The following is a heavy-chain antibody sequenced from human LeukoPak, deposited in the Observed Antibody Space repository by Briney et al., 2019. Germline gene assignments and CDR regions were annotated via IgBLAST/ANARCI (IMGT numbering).Heavy chain of an antibody. CDR1: GGSISSSSYY. Sequence: PSETLSLTCTVSGGSISSSSYYWGWIRQPPGKGLEWIGYIYCSGSTNYNPSLKSRVTISVDTSKNQFSLKLSSVTAADTAVYYCARGWNYYDSSGYSDHFDYWGQGTLVTVSS. CDR3: ARGWNYYDSSGYSDHFDY. V-gene: IGHV4-61*05. J-gene: IGHJ4*02. CDR2: IYCSGST. D-gene: IGHD3-22*01.